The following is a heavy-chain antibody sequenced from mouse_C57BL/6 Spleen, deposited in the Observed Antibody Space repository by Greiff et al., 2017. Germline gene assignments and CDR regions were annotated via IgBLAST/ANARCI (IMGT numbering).Heavy chain of an antibody. J-gene: IGHJ1*03. V-gene: IGHV1-15*01. Sequence: QVQLQQSGAELVRPGASVTLSCKASGYTFTDYEMHWVKQTPVHGLEWIGAIDPETGGTAYNQKFKGKAILTADKSSSTAYMELRSLTSEDSAVYCCTRYDGCYGWYCNVWGTGTTVTVSS. CDR2: IDPETGGT. CDR1: GYTFTDYE. D-gene: IGHD2-3*01. CDR3: TRYDGCYGWYCNV.